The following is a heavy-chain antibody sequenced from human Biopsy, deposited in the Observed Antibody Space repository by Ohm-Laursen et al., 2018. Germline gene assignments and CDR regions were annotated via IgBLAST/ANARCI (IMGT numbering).Heavy chain of an antibody. CDR3: ARHPTGFWFDP. J-gene: IGHJ5*02. Sequence: GTLSLTCTVSGGSVSSNVAYWAWTRQPPGKGLESIGSIFYSGITYYNPSLQSRVTMSVDTSKNQLSLNLSSVTGADTAVYYCARHPTGFWFDPWGQGTLVTVSS. V-gene: IGHV4-39*01. CDR2: IFYSGIT. CDR1: GGSVSSNVAY.